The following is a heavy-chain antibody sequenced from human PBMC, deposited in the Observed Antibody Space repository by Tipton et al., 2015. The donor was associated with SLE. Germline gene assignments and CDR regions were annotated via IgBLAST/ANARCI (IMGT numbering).Heavy chain of an antibody. CDR2: INHSGST. D-gene: IGHD2-15*01. V-gene: IGHV4-34*01. CDR3: AREGGGYADY. J-gene: IGHJ4*02. CDR1: GGSFSGYY. Sequence: TLSLTCAVYGGSFSGYYWSWIRQPPGKGLEWIGGINHSGSTYYNPSLKSRVTISVDTSKNQFSLKLSSVTAADTAVYYCAREGGGYADYWGQGTLVTVSS.